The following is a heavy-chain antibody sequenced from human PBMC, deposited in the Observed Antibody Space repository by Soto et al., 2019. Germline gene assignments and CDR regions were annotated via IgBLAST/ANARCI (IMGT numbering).Heavy chain of an antibody. V-gene: IGHV1-46*03. CDR3: ARSAGTVTTPWYFDY. CDR1: GYTFTSYY. J-gene: IGHJ4*02. D-gene: IGHD4-17*01. CDR2: INPSGGST. Sequence: ASVKVSCKASGYTFTSYYMHWVRQAPGQGLEWMGIINPSGGSTSYAQKFQGRVTMTRDTSTSTVYMELSSLRSEDTAVYYCARSAGTVTTPWYFDYWGQGTLVTVSS.